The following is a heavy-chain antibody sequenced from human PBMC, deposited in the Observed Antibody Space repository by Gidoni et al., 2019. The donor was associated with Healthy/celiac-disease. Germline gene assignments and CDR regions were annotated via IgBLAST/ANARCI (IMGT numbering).Heavy chain of an antibody. J-gene: IGHJ4*02. CDR1: GFPFSSYA. Sequence: QVQLVESGGGVVQPGRSLRLSCAASGFPFSSYAMHWVRQAPGKGLEWVAVISYDGSNKYYADSVKGRFTISRDNSKNTLYLQMNSLRAEDTAVYYCARARGGSYMPPDYWGQGTLVTVSS. V-gene: IGHV3-30-3*01. D-gene: IGHD1-26*01. CDR3: ARARGGSYMPPDY. CDR2: ISYDGSNK.